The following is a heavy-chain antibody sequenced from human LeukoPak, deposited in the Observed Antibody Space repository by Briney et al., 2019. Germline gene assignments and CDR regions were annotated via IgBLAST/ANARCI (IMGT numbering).Heavy chain of an antibody. J-gene: IGHJ4*02. D-gene: IGHD6-19*01. V-gene: IGHV3-30*18. CDR2: ISYDGSNK. Sequence: GGSLRLSCAASGFTFSSYGMHWVRQAPGKGLEWVAVISYDGSNKYYADSVKGRFTISRDNSKNTLYLQMNSLRAEDTAVYYCAKDPETYSSGWYDYFDYWGQGTLVTVSS. CDR3: AKDPETYSSGWYDYFDY. CDR1: GFTFSSYG.